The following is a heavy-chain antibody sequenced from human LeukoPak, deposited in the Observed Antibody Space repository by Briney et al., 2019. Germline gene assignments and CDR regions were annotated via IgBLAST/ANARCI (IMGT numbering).Heavy chain of an antibody. Sequence: GGSLRLSCAASGFTFSDYYMSWIRQAPGKGLEWVSYISSSGSTIYYADSVKGRFTISRDNAKNSLYLQMNSLRAEDTAVYYCAREVRFLEWPLFDYWGQGTLVTVSS. J-gene: IGHJ4*02. D-gene: IGHD3-3*01. V-gene: IGHV3-11*04. CDR3: AREVRFLEWPLFDY. CDR2: ISSSGSTI. CDR1: GFTFSDYY.